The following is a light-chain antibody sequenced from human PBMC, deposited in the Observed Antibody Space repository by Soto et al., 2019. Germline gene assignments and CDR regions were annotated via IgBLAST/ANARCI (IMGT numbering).Light chain of an antibody. CDR2: GNN. CDR1: SSNIGAGYD. J-gene: IGLJ2*01. CDR3: QSYDSSLSGAV. Sequence: QSVLTQPPSVSGAPGQRVTISCTGSSSNIGAGYDVYWYQQLPGTAPKLLIYGNNNRPSGVPDRFSGSKSGTSASLAITGLQAEDEADYYCQSYDSSLSGAVFGGGPKLTVL. V-gene: IGLV1-40*01.